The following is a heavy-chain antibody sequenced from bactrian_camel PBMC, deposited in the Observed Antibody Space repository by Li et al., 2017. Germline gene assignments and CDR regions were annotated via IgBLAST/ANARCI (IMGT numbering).Heavy chain of an antibody. J-gene: IGHJ4*01. CDR3: TESVNWADEY. Sequence: HVQLVESGGGSVQSGGSLRLSCAASGDTYRHTCMGWFRQAPGKERAGVATIARDGSTIYADTVKGRFTISRDNAHNTVYLQLRSLKTEDMAMYYCTESVNWADEYWGQGTQVTVS. CDR1: GDTYRHTC. V-gene: IGHV3S53*01. CDR2: IARDGST. D-gene: IGHD1*01.